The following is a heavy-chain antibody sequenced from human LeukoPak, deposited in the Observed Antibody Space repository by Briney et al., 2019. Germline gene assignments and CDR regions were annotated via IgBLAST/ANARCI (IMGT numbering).Heavy chain of an antibody. CDR2: IFPIFGTS. CDR3: ASQAAAGTTGGDY. CDR1: LGTLSSYA. Sequence: ASLKVSCKASLGTLSSYAISWGRQAPRQRLERMGEIFPIFGTSNYAQKLQGRVTITTDESTSTAYMEISSLRSEDTAVYYCASQAAAGTTGGDYWGQGTLVTVSS. D-gene: IGHD6-13*01. V-gene: IGHV1-69*05. J-gene: IGHJ4*02.